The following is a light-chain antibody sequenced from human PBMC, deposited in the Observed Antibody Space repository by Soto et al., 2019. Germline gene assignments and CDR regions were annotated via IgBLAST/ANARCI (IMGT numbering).Light chain of an antibody. Sequence: QCVLTQPPSASGSPGQSVTISCTGTSSDVGGYNYVSWYQQHPGKAPKLMIYEVSKRPSGVPDRFSGSKSGNTASLTVSGLQAEDEADYYCTSYAGSNNFFYVFGTGTKVTVL. CDR2: EVS. CDR1: SSDVGGYNY. V-gene: IGLV2-8*01. CDR3: TSYAGSNNFFYV. J-gene: IGLJ1*01.